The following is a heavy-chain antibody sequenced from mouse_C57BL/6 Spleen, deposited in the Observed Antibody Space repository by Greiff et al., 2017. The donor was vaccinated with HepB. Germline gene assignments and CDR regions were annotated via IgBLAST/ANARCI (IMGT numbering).Heavy chain of an antibody. Sequence: DVQLQESGPGLVKPSQSLSLTCSVPGYSITSGYYWNWIRQFPGNKLEWMGYISYDGSNNYNPSLKNRISITRDTSKNQFFLKLNSVTTEDTATYYCAIYGSSYFDYWGQGTTLTVSS. J-gene: IGHJ2*01. V-gene: IGHV3-6*01. CDR2: ISYDGSN. CDR1: GYSITSGYY. CDR3: AIYGSSYFDY. D-gene: IGHD1-1*01.